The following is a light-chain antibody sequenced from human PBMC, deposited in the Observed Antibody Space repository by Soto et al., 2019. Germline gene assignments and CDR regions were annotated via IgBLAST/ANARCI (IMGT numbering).Light chain of an antibody. Sequence: QSVLTQPASVSGSPGQSITISCAGTSSDVGGHNYVSWYQQHPGKAPKLIIYDVNNRPSGVSNRFSGSKSGNTASLTISGLQAEDEADYYCYSHRSSITLHVFGTGTKVTVL. CDR1: SSDVGGHNY. J-gene: IGLJ1*01. V-gene: IGLV2-14*03. CDR2: DVN. CDR3: YSHRSSITLHV.